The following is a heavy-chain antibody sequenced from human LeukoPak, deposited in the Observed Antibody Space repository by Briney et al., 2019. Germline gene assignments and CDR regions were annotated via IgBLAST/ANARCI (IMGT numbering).Heavy chain of an antibody. D-gene: IGHD3-10*01. J-gene: IGHJ4*02. CDR1: VYTFTSYD. V-gene: IGHV1-8*01. CDR3: ARGPPLNYGSGSYSNY. Sequence: ASVKVSCKASVYTFTSYDINWVRQATGQGLEWMGWMNPNSGNTGYAQKFQGRVTMTRNTSISTAYMELSSLRSEDTAVYYCARGPPLNYGSGSYSNYWGQGTLVTVSS. CDR2: MNPNSGNT.